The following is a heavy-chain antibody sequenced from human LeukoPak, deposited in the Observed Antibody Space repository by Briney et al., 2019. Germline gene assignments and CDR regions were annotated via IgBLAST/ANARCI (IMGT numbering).Heavy chain of an antibody. Sequence: SETLSLTCAVYGGSFSGYYWSWIRQPPGKGLEWIGEINHSGSTNYNPSLKSRVTISVDTSKNQFSLKLSSVTAADTAVYYCARGRRQHRGRQFDYWGQGTLVTVSS. CDR3: ARGRRQHRGRQFDY. CDR1: GGSFSGYY. J-gene: IGHJ4*02. D-gene: IGHD2-15*01. CDR2: INHSGST. V-gene: IGHV4-34*01.